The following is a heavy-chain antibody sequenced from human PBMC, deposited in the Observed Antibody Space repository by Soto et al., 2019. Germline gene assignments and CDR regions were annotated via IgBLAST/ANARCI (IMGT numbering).Heavy chain of an antibody. CDR1: GGSISSGGYY. J-gene: IGHJ6*02. V-gene: IGHV4-31*03. CDR2: IYYSGST. Sequence: SETLSLTCTVSGGSISSGGYYWSWIRQHPGKGLEWIGYIYYSGSTYYNPSLKSRVTISVDTSKNQFSLKLSSVTAADTAVYYCASYYDSSGYYPKGNYYYGMDVWGQGTTVTVSS. CDR3: ASYYDSSGYYPKGNYYYGMDV. D-gene: IGHD3-22*01.